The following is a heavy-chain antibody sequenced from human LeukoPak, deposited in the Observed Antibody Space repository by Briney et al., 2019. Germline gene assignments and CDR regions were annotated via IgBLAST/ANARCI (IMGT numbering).Heavy chain of an antibody. D-gene: IGHD2-21*01. CDR3: ARYCGGDCYGMDV. J-gene: IGHJ6*02. CDR1: EFTFSSYW. Sequence: PGGSLRLSCTASEFTFSSYWMCWVRQAPGKGLEWVANIKQDGSEKDYVDSVKGRFTISRDNAKNSLYLQMNNLRAEDTAVYYCARYCGGDCYGMDVWGQGTTVTVSS. CDR2: IKQDGSEK. V-gene: IGHV3-7*01.